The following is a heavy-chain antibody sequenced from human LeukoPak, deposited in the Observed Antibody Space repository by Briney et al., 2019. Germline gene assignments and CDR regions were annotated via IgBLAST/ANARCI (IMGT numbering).Heavy chain of an antibody. J-gene: IGHJ6*02. CDR2: ISWNSGSI. V-gene: IGHV3-9*01. CDR1: GFTFDDYA. Sequence: PGGSLRLSCAASGFTFDDYAMHWVRQAPGEGLEWVSGISWNSGSIGYADSVKGRFTISRDNAKNSLYLQMNSLRAEDTALYYCAKDIGVTTRPRYRYYYYYYGMDVWGQGTTVTVSS. D-gene: IGHD4-11*01. CDR3: AKDIGVTTRPRYRYYYYYYGMDV.